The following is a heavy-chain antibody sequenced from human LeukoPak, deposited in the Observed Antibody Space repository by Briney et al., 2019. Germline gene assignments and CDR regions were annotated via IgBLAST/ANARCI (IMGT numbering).Heavy chain of an antibody. CDR3: ARDAEWFGELQNWFDP. Sequence: ASVKVSCKASGYTFTSYYMHWVRQAPGQGLEWMGIINPSGGSTSYAQKFQGRVTMTRDTSTSTVYMELSSLRSEDTAVYYCARDAEWFGELQNWFDPWGQGTLVTVSS. D-gene: IGHD3-10*01. J-gene: IGHJ5*02. V-gene: IGHV1-46*01. CDR1: GYTFTSYY. CDR2: INPSGGST.